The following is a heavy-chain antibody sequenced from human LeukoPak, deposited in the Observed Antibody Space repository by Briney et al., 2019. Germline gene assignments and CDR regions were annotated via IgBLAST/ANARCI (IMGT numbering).Heavy chain of an antibody. CDR1: GYTFTGYY. CDR2: INPNSGGT. J-gene: IGHJ4*02. CDR3: EREDLVRGDQPLVYVDY. D-gene: IGHD3-10*01. Sequence: ASVKVSCKAPGYTFTGYYMHWVRQAPGQGLEWMGWINPNSGGTKYAQKFQGRVTMTRDTYISTAYMELRRLRSDDTAVYYCEREDLVRGDQPLVYVDYWGQGTLVTVSS. V-gene: IGHV1-2*02.